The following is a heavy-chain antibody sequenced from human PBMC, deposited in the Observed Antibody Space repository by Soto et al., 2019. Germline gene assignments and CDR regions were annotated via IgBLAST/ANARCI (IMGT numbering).Heavy chain of an antibody. CDR2: IYYRGNT. Sequence: SETLSLTCSVSGDSINSDSYYWGWIRQPPGKGPEWIGSIYYRGNTYYNPSLKTRVTISLDKSKSQFSLKLNSVTAADSAVYFCARLEGLATISYYFDYWGQGTLVTVSS. J-gene: IGHJ4*02. V-gene: IGHV4-39*01. D-gene: IGHD3-9*01. CDR3: ARLEGLATISYYFDY. CDR1: GDSINSDSYY.